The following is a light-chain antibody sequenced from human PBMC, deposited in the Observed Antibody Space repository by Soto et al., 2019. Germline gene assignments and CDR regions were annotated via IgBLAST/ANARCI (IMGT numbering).Light chain of an antibody. CDR2: GAS. CDR3: QHHNSYSQT. V-gene: IGKV1-5*01. Sequence: DSQLTQSPPTLSASVGDRVTITCRASQSIRYYLAWYQQMPGKAPKLLIYGASSLQSGVPSRFSGSGSGTKFTLTISSLQPDDFATYICQHHNSYSQTFGQGTKVDIK. J-gene: IGKJ1*01. CDR1: QSIRYY.